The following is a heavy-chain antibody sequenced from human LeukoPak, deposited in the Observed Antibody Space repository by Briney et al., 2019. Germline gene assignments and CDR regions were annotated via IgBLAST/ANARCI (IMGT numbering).Heavy chain of an antibody. CDR1: GFTFTSYA. J-gene: IGHJ5*02. D-gene: IGHD1-26*01. V-gene: IGHV3-23*01. CDR3: ASGTGGFLNNWFDP. Sequence: PGGSLRLSCAASGFTFTSYAMTWVRQAPGKGLEWVSAISGSGGSTYYADSVKGRFTISRDNSKNTLYLQMNSLGAEDTAVYYCASGTGGFLNNWFDPWGQGTLDTVSS. CDR2: ISGSGGST.